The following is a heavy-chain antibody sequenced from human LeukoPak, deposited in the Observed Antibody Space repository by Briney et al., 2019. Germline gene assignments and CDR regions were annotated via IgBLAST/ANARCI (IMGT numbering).Heavy chain of an antibody. Sequence: GGSLRLSCAASGFMFSSYWMTWVRQAPGKGLEWVANIKQDGSEKNYVDSVKGRFTISRDNAKNSLYLQMNSLRAEDTAVYYCAREGQWRSFDIWGQGTMVTVSS. CDR3: AREGQWRSFDI. V-gene: IGHV3-7*01. J-gene: IGHJ3*02. CDR1: GFMFSSYW. D-gene: IGHD6-19*01. CDR2: IKQDGSEK.